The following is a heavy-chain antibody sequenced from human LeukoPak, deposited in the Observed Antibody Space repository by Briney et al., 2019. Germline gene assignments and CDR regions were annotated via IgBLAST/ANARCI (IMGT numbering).Heavy chain of an antibody. D-gene: IGHD6-19*01. V-gene: IGHV4-39*01. J-gene: IGHJ3*01. Sequence: SETLSLTCAVSGDSISYHNYYWDWIRQPPGKGLEWIGTVYYTGNTYYNPSHKSRVAISVDTSKNQFSLQLTSMTAADTAVYYCARLRAMAGHRGGFDFWGRGTMVTVSS. CDR2: VYYTGNT. CDR3: ARLRAMAGHRGGFDF. CDR1: GDSISYHNYY.